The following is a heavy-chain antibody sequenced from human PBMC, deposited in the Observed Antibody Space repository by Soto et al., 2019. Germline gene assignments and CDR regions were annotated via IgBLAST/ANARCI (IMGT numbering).Heavy chain of an antibody. D-gene: IGHD2-2*01. J-gene: IGHJ4*02. CDR2: SNSGGST. CDR3: AKGRGSSAYEPLDF. V-gene: IGHV3-23*01. CDR1: GFTFATYA. Sequence: EVQLLESGGGLVQPGGSLRLSCAASGFTFATYAMSWVRQPPGMGLEWVSASNSGGSTFYADSVKGRFTISRDNSKNTVYLQMNSLRADDTAVYYCAKGRGSSAYEPLDFWGQGTLVTVSS.